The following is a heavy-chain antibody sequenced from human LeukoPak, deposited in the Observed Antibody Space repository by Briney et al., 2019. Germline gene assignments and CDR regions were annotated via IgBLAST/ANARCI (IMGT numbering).Heavy chain of an antibody. V-gene: IGHV1-69*13. J-gene: IGHJ4*02. Sequence: ASVKVSCKASGGTFSSYAISWVRQAPGQGLEWMGGIIPIFGTANYAQKFQGRVTITADESTSTVYMELSSLRSEDTAVYYCARDQYGDYGGDYWGQGTLVTVSS. D-gene: IGHD4-17*01. CDR2: IIPIFGTA. CDR1: GGTFSSYA. CDR3: ARDQYGDYGGDY.